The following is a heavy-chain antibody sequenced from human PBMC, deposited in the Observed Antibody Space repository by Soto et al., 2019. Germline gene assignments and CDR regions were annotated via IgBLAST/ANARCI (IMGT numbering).Heavy chain of an antibody. CDR1: GGSISGGGYY. D-gene: IGHD3-10*01. V-gene: IGHV4-31*03. CDR3: ARSVHGSGIAFDN. Sequence: QVQLQESGPGLVKPSQTLSLTCTVSGGSISGGGYYWSWIRQHPGKGMEWIGYIYYSGSTYYSPSLKGRLTISGDTSKNQFSLKLSSVTAADTAVYYCARSVHGSGIAFDNWGQGTLVTVSS. CDR2: IYYSGST. J-gene: IGHJ4*02.